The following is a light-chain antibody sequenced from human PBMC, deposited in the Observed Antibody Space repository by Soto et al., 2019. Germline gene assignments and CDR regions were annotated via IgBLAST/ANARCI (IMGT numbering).Light chain of an antibody. CDR1: QSVSSN. Sequence: DIVMTQSPATLPVSPGERATLSCRASQSVSSNLAWYQQKPGQAPRFLIYGASTRATGIPARFSGSGSGTEFTLTITSLHSEDFAVYYCQQYDNWPLTFGGGTKVEIK. V-gene: IGKV3-15*01. CDR3: QQYDNWPLT. CDR2: GAS. J-gene: IGKJ4*01.